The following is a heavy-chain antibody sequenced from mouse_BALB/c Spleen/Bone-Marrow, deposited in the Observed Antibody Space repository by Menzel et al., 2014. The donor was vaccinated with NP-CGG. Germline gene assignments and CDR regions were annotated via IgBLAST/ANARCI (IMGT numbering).Heavy chain of an antibody. J-gene: IGHJ1*01. V-gene: IGHV1S41*01. CDR3: ARSGFGTGYCYFDV. Sequence: DLVKPGASVKLSCKASVYTFSSYWINWIKQRPGQGLEWIGRFAPGSGSTNYNEVFRGKATLTVDTSSATAYIQLDSLSSEDSAVYFCARSGFGTGYCYFDVWGAGTTVTVSS. CDR1: VYTFSSYW. CDR2: FAPGSGST. D-gene: IGHD1-1*01.